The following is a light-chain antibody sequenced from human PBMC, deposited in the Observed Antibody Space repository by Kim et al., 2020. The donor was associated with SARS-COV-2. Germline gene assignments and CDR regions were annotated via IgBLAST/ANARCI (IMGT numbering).Light chain of an antibody. Sequence: ASVGDRVLITCRASQDIANSLAWYQQKPGKVPKLLIYAASTLQSGVPSRFSGSGSGTQFTLTIGSLQTEDVATYYCQKYNSAPWTFGPGTKVDIK. CDR2: AAS. V-gene: IGKV1-27*01. CDR1: QDIANS. CDR3: QKYNSAPWT. J-gene: IGKJ1*01.